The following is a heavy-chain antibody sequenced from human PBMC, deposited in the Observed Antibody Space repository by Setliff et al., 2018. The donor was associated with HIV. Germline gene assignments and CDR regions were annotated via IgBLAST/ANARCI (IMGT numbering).Heavy chain of an antibody. Sequence: GGSLRLSCAASGFTFSYYTMHWIRQTPDNGLEWVAVISYDGNSQYYADSVKGRFTISRDNSNNTLYLQMNSLRVEDTAVYYCAKEPKLGGIAAPFDYWGQGTLVTVSS. D-gene: IGHD6-6*01. CDR2: ISYDGNSQ. V-gene: IGHV3-30*04. CDR3: AKEPKLGGIAAPFDY. J-gene: IGHJ4*02. CDR1: GFTFSYYT.